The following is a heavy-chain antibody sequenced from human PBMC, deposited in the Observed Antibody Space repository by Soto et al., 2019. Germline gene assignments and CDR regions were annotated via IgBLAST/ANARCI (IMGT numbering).Heavy chain of an antibody. CDR3: VRSRQMESGNDYGLDV. J-gene: IGHJ6*02. Sequence: QVQLQESGSGLVKPSQSLSLTCTVSGVSLNTADTWWSWIRQSPGKGLEFIGYYHSGGSTYYEASLESRVIITADTSKSQFSLKLSSVTVADTAVYFCVRSRQMESGNDYGLDVWGQGTTVTVSS. V-gene: IGHV4-30-4*01. CDR2: YHSGGST. CDR1: GVSLNTADTW. D-gene: IGHD1-1*01.